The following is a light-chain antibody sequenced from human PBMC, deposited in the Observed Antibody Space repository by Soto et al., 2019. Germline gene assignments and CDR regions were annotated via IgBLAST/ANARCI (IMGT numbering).Light chain of an antibody. Sequence: DIHMTQSPSTLSASLGDRVTITFRASQSISTWLAWYQQKPGKAPKLLIYDASSLESGVPSRFSGSGSGTEFTLTISSLEPEDFAVYYCQQRSNWPPSITFGQGRRLEIK. CDR1: QSISTW. CDR2: DAS. V-gene: IGKV1-5*01. CDR3: QQRSNWPPSIT. J-gene: IGKJ5*01.